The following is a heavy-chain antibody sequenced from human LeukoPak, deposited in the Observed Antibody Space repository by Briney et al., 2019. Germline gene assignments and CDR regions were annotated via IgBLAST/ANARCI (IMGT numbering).Heavy chain of an antibody. V-gene: IGHV3-9*01. CDR1: GFTFDDYS. D-gene: IGHD3-9*01. Sequence: GGSLRLSCAASGFTFDDYSMHWVRQAPGKGLEWVSCISWNSGSIGYAECVKGRFTISRDNSKNTLYMQMNSLRAEDTDVYYCAKGGLYDILTGYYSPNFDYWGQGTLVTVSS. CDR2: ISWNSGSI. CDR3: AKGGLYDILTGYYSPNFDY. J-gene: IGHJ4*02.